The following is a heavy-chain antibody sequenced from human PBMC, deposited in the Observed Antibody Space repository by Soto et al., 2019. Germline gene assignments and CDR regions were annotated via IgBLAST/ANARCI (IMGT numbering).Heavy chain of an antibody. Sequence: QVQLVQSGAEVKKPGASVKVSCKASGYTFTSYGISWVRQAPGQGLEWMGWISAYNGNTNYAQKLQGRDTMTTDTSTSTAYMELRSLRSDNTAVYYCARLRRYSSGPHPGYYFVYWGQGTLVTVSS. CDR1: GYTFTSYG. CDR2: ISAYNGNT. V-gene: IGHV1-18*01. D-gene: IGHD6-19*01. J-gene: IGHJ4*02. CDR3: ARLRRYSSGPHPGYYFVY.